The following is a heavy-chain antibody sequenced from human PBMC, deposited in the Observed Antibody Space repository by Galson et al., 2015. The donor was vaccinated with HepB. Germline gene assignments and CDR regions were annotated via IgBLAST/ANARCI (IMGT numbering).Heavy chain of an antibody. Sequence: SLRLSCAASGFTVSSNYMSWVRQAPGKGLEWVSVIYGGGSTYYADSVKGRFTISRDNSKNTLDLQMNSLRAEDTAVYYCAVTLSFDYWGQGTLVTVSS. J-gene: IGHJ4*02. V-gene: IGHV3-53*01. CDR3: AVTLSFDY. CDR1: GFTVSSNY. CDR2: IYGGGST. D-gene: IGHD2/OR15-2a*01.